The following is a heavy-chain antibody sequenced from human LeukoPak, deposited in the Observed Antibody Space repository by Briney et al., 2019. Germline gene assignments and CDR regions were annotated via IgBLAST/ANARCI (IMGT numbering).Heavy chain of an antibody. D-gene: IGHD2-8*02. CDR1: GGSISSYY. Sequence: PSETLSLTCSVSGGSISSYYWSWIRQPPGKGLELIGYVSYSGSTTYNPTFKSRVTISVDTPRNQFSLKLSSVTAADAAVYYCARRGCPGGTCYLDYWGQGALVTVSS. CDR3: ARRGCPGGTCYLDY. J-gene: IGHJ4*02. CDR2: VSYSGST. V-gene: IGHV4-59*01.